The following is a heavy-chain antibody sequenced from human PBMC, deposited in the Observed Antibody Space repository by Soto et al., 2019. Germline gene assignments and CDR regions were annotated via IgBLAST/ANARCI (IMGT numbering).Heavy chain of an antibody. CDR3: ARPYYDFWSGYSAEYGMDV. V-gene: IGHV5-51*03. CDR1: GYSFTSYW. D-gene: IGHD3-3*01. CDR2: IYPGDSDT. Sequence: GESLKISCKGSGYSFTSYWIGWVRQMPGKGLEWMGIIYPGDSDTRYSPSFQGQVTISADKSISTAYLQWSSLKASDTAIFYCARPYYDFWSGYSAEYGMDVWGQGTTVTVSS. J-gene: IGHJ6*02.